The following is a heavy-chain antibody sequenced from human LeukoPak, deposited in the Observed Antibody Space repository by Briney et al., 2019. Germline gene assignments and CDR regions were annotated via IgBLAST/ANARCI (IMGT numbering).Heavy chain of an antibody. CDR3: SKDPNGDYVGAFDM. CDR2: ITGSGRGT. V-gene: IGHV3-23*01. J-gene: IGHJ3*02. Sequence: PGGSLTLSCTASGLTFSNYATTWVRQAPGKGLEWVSSITGSGRGTYYADSVKGRFSVSRDNSQNTVFLHMNSLRADDTALYYCSKDPNGDYVGAFDMWGPGTMATVSS. D-gene: IGHD4-17*01. CDR1: GLTFSNYA.